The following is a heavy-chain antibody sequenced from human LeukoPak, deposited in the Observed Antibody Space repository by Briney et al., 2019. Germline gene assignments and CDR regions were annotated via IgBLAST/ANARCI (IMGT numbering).Heavy chain of an antibody. CDR3: ARDRKDGSPRGFDY. Sequence: PSETLSLTCTVSGAFISDYHWSWVRQPAGKGLEWIGRLYSSGSTDYSPSLESRVTMSVDTSKNQFSLKLNSVTAADTAVYYCARDRKDGSPRGFDYWGQGTLVTVSS. D-gene: IGHD5-24*01. J-gene: IGHJ4*02. CDR1: GAFISDYH. CDR2: LYSSGST. V-gene: IGHV4-4*07.